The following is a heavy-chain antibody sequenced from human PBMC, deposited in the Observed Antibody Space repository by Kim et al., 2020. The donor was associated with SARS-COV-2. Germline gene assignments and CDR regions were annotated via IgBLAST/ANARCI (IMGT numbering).Heavy chain of an antibody. D-gene: IGHD1-1*01. CDR3: ATEIPTTTYFDY. J-gene: IGHJ4*02. CDR1: GHSFSNHY. Sequence: ASVKVSCKASGHSFSNHYAHWVRLAPGQGLEWMGAINPSGSATDYAQKFQGRVTMTRDTSTSTVYMELSSLRSEDTAFYYCATEIPTTTYFDYWGQGTLVTVSS. CDR2: INPSGSAT. V-gene: IGHV1-46*01.